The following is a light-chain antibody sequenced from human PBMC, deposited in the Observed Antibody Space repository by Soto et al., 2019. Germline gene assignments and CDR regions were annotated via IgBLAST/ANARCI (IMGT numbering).Light chain of an antibody. CDR2: DVS. CDR3: SSYTGSSTYVV. Sequence: QSALTQPASVSGSPGQSITISCTGTSSDVGGYNYVSWYQQHPGKAPKLMIYDVSNRPSGVSNRFSGSKSANTASLTISELQAEDEADYYCSSYTGSSTYVVFGGGTKVTVL. CDR1: SSDVGGYNY. J-gene: IGLJ2*01. V-gene: IGLV2-14*01.